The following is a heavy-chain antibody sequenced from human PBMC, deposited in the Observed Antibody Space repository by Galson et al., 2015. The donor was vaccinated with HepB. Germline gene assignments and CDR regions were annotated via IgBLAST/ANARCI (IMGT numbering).Heavy chain of an antibody. J-gene: IGHJ4*02. CDR2: INQDGAKK. D-gene: IGHD3-22*01. Sequence: SLRLSCAASGFTFSSYAMSWGRQAPGKGLEWVANINQDGAKKNYVDSVKGRFTISRDNAKNSLYLEMNSLRAEDTAMYHCARDSTYYDGSAYYDNLDSWGQGTLVTVSS. V-gene: IGHV3-7*03. CDR1: GFTFSSYA. CDR3: ARDSTYYDGSAYYDNLDS.